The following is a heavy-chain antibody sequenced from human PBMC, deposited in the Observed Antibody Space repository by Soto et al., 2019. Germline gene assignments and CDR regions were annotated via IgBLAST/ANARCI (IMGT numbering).Heavy chain of an antibody. CDR1: GGSISSGGYY. Sequence: QVQLQESGPGLVKPSQTLSLTCTVSGGSISSGGYYWSWIRQHPGKGLEWIGYIYHSGTTYYNPSLKTRVIVSVDTSKTHFSLRLTSVTAADTAVYYCARVRGHQLLGWFDPWGQGTLVTVSS. CDR3: ARVRGHQLLGWFDP. CDR2: IYHSGTT. D-gene: IGHD2-2*01. V-gene: IGHV4-31*03. J-gene: IGHJ5*02.